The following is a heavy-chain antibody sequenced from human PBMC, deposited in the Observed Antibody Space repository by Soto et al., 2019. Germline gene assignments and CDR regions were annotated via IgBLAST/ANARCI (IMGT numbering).Heavy chain of an antibody. CDR3: ARHVYDYAYYYGMDV. CDR2: IYPGDSDT. J-gene: IGHJ6*02. V-gene: IGHV5-51*01. D-gene: IGHD4-17*01. CDR1: GYSFTSYW. Sequence: PGESLKISCQGSGYSFTSYWIGWVRQMPGKGLEWMGIIYPGDSDTRYSPSFQGQVTISADKSISTAYLQWSSLKASDTAMYYCARHVYDYAYYYGMDVWGQGTTVTVSS.